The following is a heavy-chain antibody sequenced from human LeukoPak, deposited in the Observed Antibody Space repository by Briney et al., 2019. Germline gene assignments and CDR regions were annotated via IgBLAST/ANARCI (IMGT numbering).Heavy chain of an antibody. CDR2: VHPKDDET. CDR1: GFSFTDYF. J-gene: IGHJ4*02. V-gene: IGHV1-69-2*01. D-gene: IGHD2-2*01. CDR3: ATRAPDPGGASPLGFR. Sequence: PGASVKVSCKASGFSFTDYFLHWVQQAPGKGLEWIGRVHPKDDETIYTERFQGRVLISADTSADTAYLEFRGLRSEDTAVYYCATRAPDPGGASPLGFRWGQGTLVTVSS.